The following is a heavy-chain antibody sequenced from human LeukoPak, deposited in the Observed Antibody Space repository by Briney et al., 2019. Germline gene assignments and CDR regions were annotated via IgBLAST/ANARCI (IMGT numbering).Heavy chain of an antibody. CDR1: GFTFSDYY. CDR2: ISSSSSTI. D-gene: IGHD3-3*01. CDR3: ARDYDFWSGYPYFDY. J-gene: IGHJ4*02. V-gene: IGHV3-11*04. Sequence: GGSLRLSCAASGFTFSDYYMSWIRQAPGKGLEWVSYISSSSSTIYYADSVKGRFTISRDNAKNSLYLQMNSLRAEDTAVYYCARDYDFWSGYPYFDYWGQGTLVTVSS.